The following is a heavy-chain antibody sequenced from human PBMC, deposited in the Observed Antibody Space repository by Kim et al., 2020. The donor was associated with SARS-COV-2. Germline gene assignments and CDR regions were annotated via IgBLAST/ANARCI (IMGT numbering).Heavy chain of an antibody. V-gene: IGHV5-51*01. CDR3: TKTLAAPGAWFDP. Sequence: YSPSFQGQVSLSADKSNSTVYLQWSRLKAADTAMYYCTKTLAAPGAWFDPWGQGTLVTVSS. D-gene: IGHD6-19*01. J-gene: IGHJ5*02.